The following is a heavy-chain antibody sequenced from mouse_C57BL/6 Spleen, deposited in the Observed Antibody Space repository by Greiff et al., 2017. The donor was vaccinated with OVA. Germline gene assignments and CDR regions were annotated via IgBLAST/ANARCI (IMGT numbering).Heavy chain of an antibody. D-gene: IGHD1-1*01. V-gene: IGHV1-54*01. Sequence: QVQLQQSGAELVRPGTSVKVSCKASGYAFTNYLIEWVKQRPGQGLEWIGVINPGSGGTNYNEKFKGKATLTADKSSSTAYMQLSSLTSEDSAVYFCARGNYGSREYYFDDWGQGTTLTVSS. CDR1: GYAFTNYL. CDR2: INPGSGGT. CDR3: ARGNYGSREYYFDD. J-gene: IGHJ2*01.